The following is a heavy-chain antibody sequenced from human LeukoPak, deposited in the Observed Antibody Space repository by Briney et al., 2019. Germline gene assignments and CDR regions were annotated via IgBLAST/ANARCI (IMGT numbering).Heavy chain of an antibody. D-gene: IGHD2-2*01. Sequence: GGSLRLSCAASGFTFSIYWMHWVRQAPGKGLVWVSHINRDGNTITYADSVKGRFTISRDNAKNTLYLQMNSLRAEDTAVYYCVRGLGSYQFDDWGQGTLVTVSS. V-gene: IGHV3-74*01. J-gene: IGHJ5*02. CDR2: INRDGNTI. CDR1: GFTFSIYW. CDR3: VRGLGSYQFDD.